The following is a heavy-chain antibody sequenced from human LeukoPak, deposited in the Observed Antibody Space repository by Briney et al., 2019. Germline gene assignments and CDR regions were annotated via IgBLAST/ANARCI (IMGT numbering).Heavy chain of an antibody. Sequence: SETLSLTCAVYGGSFSGYYWSWIRQPPGKGLEWIGEISHSGSANYNPSLKSRVTISVDTSKNQFSLKLSSVTAADTAVYYCARGAGYCSSTSCYRFDPWGQGTLVTVSS. CDR1: GGSFSGYY. CDR2: ISHSGSA. V-gene: IGHV4-34*01. D-gene: IGHD2-2*01. J-gene: IGHJ5*02. CDR3: ARGAGYCSSTSCYRFDP.